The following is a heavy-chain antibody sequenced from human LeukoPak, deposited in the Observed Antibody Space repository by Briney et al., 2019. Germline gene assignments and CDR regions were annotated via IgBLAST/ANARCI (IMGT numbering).Heavy chain of an antibody. V-gene: IGHV3-23*01. CDR2: ISGSGGST. Sequence: GGPLRLSCAASGFTFSSYAMSWVRQAPGKGLEWVSAISGSGGSTYYADSVKGRFTISRDNSKNTLYLQMNSLGAEDTAVYYCANEGGCSSTSCYSYYFDYWGQGTLVTVSS. CDR3: ANEGGCSSTSCYSYYFDY. D-gene: IGHD2-2*01. CDR1: GFTFSSYA. J-gene: IGHJ4*02.